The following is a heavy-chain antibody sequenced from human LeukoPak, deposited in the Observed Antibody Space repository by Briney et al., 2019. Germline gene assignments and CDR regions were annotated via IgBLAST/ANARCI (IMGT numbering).Heavy chain of an antibody. Sequence: SVKVSCKASGYTFTSYDINWVRQATGQGLEWMGGIIPIFGTANYAQKFQGRVTMTTDTSTSTAYMELRSLRSDGTAVYYCARVLENWNYSPDWGQGTLVTVSS. CDR2: IIPIFGTA. D-gene: IGHD1-7*01. CDR1: GYTFTSYD. CDR3: ARVLENWNYSPD. J-gene: IGHJ4*02. V-gene: IGHV1-69*05.